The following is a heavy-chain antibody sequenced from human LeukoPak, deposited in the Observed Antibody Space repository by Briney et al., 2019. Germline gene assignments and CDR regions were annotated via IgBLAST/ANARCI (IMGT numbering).Heavy chain of an antibody. CDR2: ISSSSSYI. J-gene: IGHJ4*02. V-gene: IGHV3-11*06. Sequence: GGSLRLSCAASGFTFSDYYMSWIRQAPGKGLEWVSSISSSSSYIYYADSVKGRFTISRDNAKNSLYLQMNSLRAEDTAVYYCARDDGSYSRSPGFDNWGQGTLVTVSS. CDR3: ARDDGSYSRSPGFDN. D-gene: IGHD1-26*01. CDR1: GFTFSDYY.